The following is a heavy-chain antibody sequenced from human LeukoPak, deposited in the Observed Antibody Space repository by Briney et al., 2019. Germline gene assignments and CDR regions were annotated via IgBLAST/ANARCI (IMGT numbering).Heavy chain of an antibody. Sequence: SQTLSLTCAISGDSVFSQSGAWNWIRQSPSRGLGWLGRTYYRSKWYYEYAVSLKSRVTMIPDTSKNQCFLQLSSVTPEDTAVYYCAHGLSGVGFNYWGQGTLVTVSS. CDR2: TYYRSKWYY. J-gene: IGHJ4*02. D-gene: IGHD3-10*01. CDR3: AHGLSGVGFNY. CDR1: GDSVFSQSGA. V-gene: IGHV6-1*01.